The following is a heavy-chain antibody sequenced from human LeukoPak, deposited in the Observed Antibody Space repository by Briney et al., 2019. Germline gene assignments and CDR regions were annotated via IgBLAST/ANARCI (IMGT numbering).Heavy chain of an antibody. D-gene: IGHD6-19*01. Sequence: SETLSLTCTVSGGSISSSSYYWGWIRQPPGKGLEWIGSIYYSGSTYYNPSLKSRVTISVDTSKNQFSLKLSPVTAADTAVYYCARETLPTQWLLYNWFDPWGQGTLVTVSS. V-gene: IGHV4-39*07. CDR1: GGSISSSSYY. J-gene: IGHJ5*02. CDR2: IYYSGST. CDR3: ARETLPTQWLLYNWFDP.